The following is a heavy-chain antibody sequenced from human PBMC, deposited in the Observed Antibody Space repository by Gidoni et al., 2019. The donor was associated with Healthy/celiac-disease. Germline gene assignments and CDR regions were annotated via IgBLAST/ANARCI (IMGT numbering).Heavy chain of an antibody. D-gene: IGHD3-22*01. J-gene: IGHJ5*02. CDR2: ISSSSSYI. Sequence: EVQLVESGGGLVKPGGSLRLSCAASGFTFSSYSMNWVRQAPGKGLEWVSSISSSSSYIYYADSVKGRFTISRDNAKNSLYLQMNSLRAEDTAVYYCARDGNEDSGYPTFSPWGQGTLVTVSS. V-gene: IGHV3-21*01. CDR3: ARDGNEDSGYPTFSP. CDR1: GFTFSSYS.